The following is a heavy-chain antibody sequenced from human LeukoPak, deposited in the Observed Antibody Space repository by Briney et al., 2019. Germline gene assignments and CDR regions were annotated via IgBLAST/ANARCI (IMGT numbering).Heavy chain of an antibody. CDR2: IWYDGSNK. D-gene: IGHD6-19*01. J-gene: IGHJ4*02. V-gene: IGHV3-33*01. CDR3: ARDLGSSGWPADY. CDR1: GFTFSSYG. Sequence: HPGGSLRLSCAASGFTFSSYGMHWVRQAPGKGLEWVAVIWYDGSNKYYADSVKGRFTISRDNSKNTLYLQMNSLRAEDTAVYYCARDLGSSGWPADYWGQGTLVTVSS.